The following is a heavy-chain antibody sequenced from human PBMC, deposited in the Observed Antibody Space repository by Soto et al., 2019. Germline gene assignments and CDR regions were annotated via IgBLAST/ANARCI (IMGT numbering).Heavy chain of an antibody. Sequence: SETLSLTCTVSVGSISGADYYWGWIRQPPGKGLEWIGSIHSSGTTYYNPSLKSRITISINTSKIQFSLKLTSVTAADTAVYYCARQEIRGYFDPWGQGTPVTVS. J-gene: IGHJ5*02. CDR3: ARQEIRGYFDP. CDR1: VGSISGADYY. D-gene: IGHD6-13*01. V-gene: IGHV4-39*01. CDR2: IHSSGTT.